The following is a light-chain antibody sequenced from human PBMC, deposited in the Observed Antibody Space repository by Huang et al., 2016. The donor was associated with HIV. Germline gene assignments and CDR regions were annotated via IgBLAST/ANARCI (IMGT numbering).Light chain of an antibody. V-gene: IGKV1-39*01. Sequence: DIQMTQSPSSLSTSVGDRVTITCRARQSISTYVNWYQQKRGKAPKLLNYAASTLQSGVPSRFSGSGSRTDFTLTISSLQPEDVATYYCQQTYSTLTFGPGTKVDIK. CDR1: QSISTY. CDR3: QQTYSTLT. J-gene: IGKJ3*01. CDR2: AAS.